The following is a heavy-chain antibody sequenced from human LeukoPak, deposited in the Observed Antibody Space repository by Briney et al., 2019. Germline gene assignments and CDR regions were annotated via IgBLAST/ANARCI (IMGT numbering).Heavy chain of an antibody. Sequence: SVKVSCKASGGTFSSYAISWVRQAPGQGLEWMGRIIPILGIANYAQKLQGRVTMTTDTSTSTAYMELSSLRSEDTAVYYCARARDITIFGVVIEWGQGTLVTVSS. J-gene: IGHJ4*02. CDR1: GGTFSSYA. D-gene: IGHD3-3*01. CDR3: ARARDITIFGVVIE. V-gene: IGHV1-69*04. CDR2: IIPILGIA.